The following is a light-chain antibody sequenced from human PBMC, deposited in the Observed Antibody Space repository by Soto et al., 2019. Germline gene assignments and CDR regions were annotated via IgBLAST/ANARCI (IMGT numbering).Light chain of an antibody. V-gene: IGLV2-11*01. CDR2: AVS. CDR1: STDVGGYNY. CDR3: GSYAGSSYV. J-gene: IGLJ1*01. Sequence: HYALTQPHSVSGSSGHAGIISRAGTSTDVGGYNYVSWYQQLPGKAPKRMIYAVSKRPSGVPDRFSGSKSGNTASLTISGLQAEDEADYYCGSYAGSSYVFGTGTKVSVL.